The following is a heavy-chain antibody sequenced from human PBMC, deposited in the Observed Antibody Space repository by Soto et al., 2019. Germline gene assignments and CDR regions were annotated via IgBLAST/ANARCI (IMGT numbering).Heavy chain of an antibody. J-gene: IGHJ6*02. CDR2: MNPNSGNT. Sequence: ASVKVSCKASGYTFTSYDINWVRQATGQGLEWMGWMNPNSGNTGYAQKFQGRVTMTRNTSISTAYMELGSLRSEDTAVYYCARWDSSGYYYPRYYYYGMDVWGQGTTVTVSS. V-gene: IGHV1-8*01. D-gene: IGHD3-22*01. CDR3: ARWDSSGYYYPRYYYYGMDV. CDR1: GYTFTSYD.